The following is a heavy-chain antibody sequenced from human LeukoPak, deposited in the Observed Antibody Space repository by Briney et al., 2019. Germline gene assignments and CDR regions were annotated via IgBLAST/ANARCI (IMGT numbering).Heavy chain of an antibody. CDR3: AREAYDSGPAGDDL. D-gene: IGHD2-21*01. CDR2: MNPNSGNT. Sequence: GASVKVSCKASGGTFSSYAISWVRQAPGQGLEWMGWMNPNSGNTGYAQKFQGRVTMTRNTSISTAYMELSSLRYEDTAVYYCAREAYDSGPAGDDLWGQGTLVTVSS. J-gene: IGHJ4*02. V-gene: IGHV1-8*02. CDR1: GGTFSSYA.